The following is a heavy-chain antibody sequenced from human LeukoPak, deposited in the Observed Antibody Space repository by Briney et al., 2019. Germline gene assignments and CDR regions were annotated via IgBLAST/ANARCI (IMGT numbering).Heavy chain of an antibody. V-gene: IGHV3-21*01. J-gene: IGHJ3*02. CDR2: ISSSNSFK. CDR3: ATMGEQWLLKDI. D-gene: IGHD6-19*01. CDR1: GFPFDTYP. Sequence: GGSLRLSCAASGFPFDTYPMNWVREAPGKGLEWVASISSSNSFKNYADSVKGRFTTSRDNAQNSLYLQMSSLRAEDTGLYYCATMGEQWLLKDIWGQGTMVIVSS.